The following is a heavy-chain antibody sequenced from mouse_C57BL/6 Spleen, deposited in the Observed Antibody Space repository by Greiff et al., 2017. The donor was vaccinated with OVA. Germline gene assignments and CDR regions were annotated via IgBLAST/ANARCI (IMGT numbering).Heavy chain of an antibody. D-gene: IGHD6-1*01. CDR1: GFTFSSYA. Sequence: EVKLVESGGGLVKPGGSLKLSCAASGFTFSSYAMSWVRQTPEKRLEWVATISDGGSYTYYPDNVKGRFTISRDNAKNNLYLQMSSLKSEDTAICYFSREQGSLCAYWGQGTLVTVSA. V-gene: IGHV5-4*01. CDR2: ISDGGSYT. CDR3: SREQGSLCAY. J-gene: IGHJ3*01.